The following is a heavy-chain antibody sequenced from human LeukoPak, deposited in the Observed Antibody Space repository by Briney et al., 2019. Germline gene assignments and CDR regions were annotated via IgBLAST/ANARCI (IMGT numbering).Heavy chain of an antibody. CDR2: INPDGSAE. CDR3: ARLFGGVTTFDY. Sequence: GGSLRLSCAASGFSISNYWMSWVRQGPGKGLEWVASINPDGSAERYVDCVKCRFTMSRDNAKNSMYLQMNSLSAEDTALFYCARLFGGVTTFDYWGQGTLVTVSS. D-gene: IGHD4-17*01. J-gene: IGHJ4*02. CDR1: GFSISNYW. V-gene: IGHV3-7*01.